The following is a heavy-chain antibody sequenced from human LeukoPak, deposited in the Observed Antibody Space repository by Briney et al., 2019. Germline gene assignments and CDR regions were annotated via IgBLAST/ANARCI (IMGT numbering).Heavy chain of an antibody. CDR2: IYHSGST. J-gene: IGHJ6*03. V-gene: IGHV4-4*02. D-gene: IGHD1-26*01. CDR1: GGSISSSNW. CDR3: ARGGSLNYNYYYMDV. Sequence: SETLSLTCAVSGGSISSSNWWSWVRQPPGKGLEWIGEIYHSGSTNYNPSLKSRATISVDTSKNQFSLKLSSVTAADTAVYYCARGGSLNYNYYYMDVWGKGTTVTVSS.